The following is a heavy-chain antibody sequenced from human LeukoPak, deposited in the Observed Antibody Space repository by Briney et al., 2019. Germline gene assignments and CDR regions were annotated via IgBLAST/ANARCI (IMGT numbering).Heavy chain of an antibody. D-gene: IGHD5-12*01. V-gene: IGHV5-51*01. CDR2: IYPGDSET. J-gene: IGHJ4*02. Sequence: GESLTVSCKGSGYSFNTYWIAWVRHMPAKGLEWLGIIYPGDSETTYSPSFQGQVSISVDKSISTAFLHWSSLKASDTAMYYCAKLTRGGYEKFDFWGQGTQVTVSS. CDR3: AKLTRGGYEKFDF. CDR1: GYSFNTYW.